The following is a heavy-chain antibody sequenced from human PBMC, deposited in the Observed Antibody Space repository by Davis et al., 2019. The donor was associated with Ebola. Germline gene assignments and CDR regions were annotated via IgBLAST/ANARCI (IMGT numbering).Heavy chain of an antibody. J-gene: IGHJ3*02. D-gene: IGHD1-26*01. V-gene: IGHV1-18*01. CDR3: ARTSIVGTTTTASDI. Sequence: AASVKVSCKASGYTFKNYALSWVRQAPGQGLEWMGWISAYNGNTNYAQKVQGRVTMTTDTSTGTAYLDLRSLRSDDTAVYFCARTSIVGTTTTASDIWGQGTLVTVSS. CDR1: GYTFKNYA. CDR2: ISAYNGNT.